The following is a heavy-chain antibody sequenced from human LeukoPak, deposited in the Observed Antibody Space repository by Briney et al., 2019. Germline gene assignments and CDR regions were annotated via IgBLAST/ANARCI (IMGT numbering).Heavy chain of an antibody. D-gene: IGHD4-11*01. Sequence: PSETLSLTCTVSGDSILTRTYYWGWIRQPRGKGLEWIGSIYYSGRTYYNPSLKSRVTISVDTPKNQFSLKLISVTAADTAVYYYARLYGVTIFYYGGQGTLVTVSS. J-gene: IGHJ4*02. CDR1: GDSILTRTYY. CDR3: ARLYGVTIFYY. V-gene: IGHV4-39*01. CDR2: IYYSGRT.